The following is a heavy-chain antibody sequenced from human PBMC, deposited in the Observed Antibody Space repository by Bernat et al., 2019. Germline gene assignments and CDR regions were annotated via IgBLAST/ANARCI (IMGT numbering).Heavy chain of an antibody. CDR3: ARTARLIER. CDR2: ISPGGNDI. D-gene: IGHD3-16*01. CDR1: GFTFNDYY. J-gene: IGHJ4*02. V-gene: IGHV3-11*01. Sequence: QVQLVESGGALVKPGGSLRLSCAASGFTFNDYYMTWIRQAPGEGLEWLSYISPGGNDISYADSVKGRFTISRDNTKKSLYLEMNSLRAEDTAVYYCARTARLIERRGQGTLVTVSS.